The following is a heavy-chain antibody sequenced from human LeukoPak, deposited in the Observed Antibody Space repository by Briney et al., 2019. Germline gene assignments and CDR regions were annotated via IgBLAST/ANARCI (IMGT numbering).Heavy chain of an antibody. D-gene: IGHD1-1*01. J-gene: IGHJ4*02. V-gene: IGHV3-30*02. CDR3: AKGYEGFDY. CDR1: GFTFSSYG. CDR2: IRYDGNNE. Sequence: GGSLRLSCAASGFTFSSYGIHWVRQAPGKGLEWVAFIRYDGNNEYYADSVKGRITISRDNAKNSLYLQMNSLRAEDTALYYCAKGYEGFDYWGQGTLVTVSS.